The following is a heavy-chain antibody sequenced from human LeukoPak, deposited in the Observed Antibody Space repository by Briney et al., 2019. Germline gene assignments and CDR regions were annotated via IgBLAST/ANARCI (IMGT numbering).Heavy chain of an antibody. V-gene: IGHV3-21*01. CDR2: ISTNSAFI. CDR3: AGAYSAYDPFDY. Sequence: GGSLRLSCTASGFTFINYSMNWVRQAPGKGLEWVSSISTNSAFIYYADSVRGRFTTSRDNAKNTVHLQMNSLRVEDTAIYFCAGAYSAYDPFDYWGQGILVTVSS. J-gene: IGHJ4*02. D-gene: IGHD5-12*01. CDR1: GFTFINYS.